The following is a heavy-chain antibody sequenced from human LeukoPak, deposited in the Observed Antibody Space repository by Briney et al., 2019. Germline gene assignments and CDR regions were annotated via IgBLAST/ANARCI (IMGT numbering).Heavy chain of an antibody. CDR3: AKGGKTAARDMDV. CDR1: GFTFDDYT. D-gene: IGHD2-2*01. J-gene: IGHJ6*03. V-gene: IGHV3-43*01. Sequence: GGSLRLSCAASGFTFDDYTMHWVRQPPGKGLEWLSLMSWDAGTTYYADSVKGRFTISRDNSKTSLYLQMNSLRSEDTALYYCAKGGKTAARDMDVWGKGTRVTVSS. CDR2: MSWDAGTT.